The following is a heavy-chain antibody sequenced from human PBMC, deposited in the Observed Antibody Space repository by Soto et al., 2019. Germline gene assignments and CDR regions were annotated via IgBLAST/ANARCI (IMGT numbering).Heavy chain of an antibody. CDR1: GFSFGSYS. J-gene: IGHJ6*02. V-gene: IGHV3-48*02. D-gene: IGHD2-2*01. CDR2: ISGRGTTT. Sequence: GGSLRLSCEASGFSFGSYSMNWVRQAPGKGLEWVSFISGRGTTTYYADSVKGRFTVSRDNAKNSLSLEVNSLRDEDTAVYYCARLGYCSSATCKYYFYYYGMDVWGQGTTVTVSS. CDR3: ARLGYCSSATCKYYFYYYGMDV.